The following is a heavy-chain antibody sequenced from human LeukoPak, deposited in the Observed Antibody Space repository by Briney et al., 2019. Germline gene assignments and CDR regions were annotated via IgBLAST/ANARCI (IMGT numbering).Heavy chain of an antibody. D-gene: IGHD2-21*02. CDR1: GGSINSYY. Sequence: SETLSLTCTVSGGSINSYYWSWVRQPAGKGLEWIGRIYASGSTNYNPSLKSRVIMSVDTSKNQFSLKLNSLTAADTAVYYCARTDQRGGYSDYWGQGTLVTVSS. CDR2: IYASGST. V-gene: IGHV4-4*07. J-gene: IGHJ4*02. CDR3: ARTDQRGGYSDY.